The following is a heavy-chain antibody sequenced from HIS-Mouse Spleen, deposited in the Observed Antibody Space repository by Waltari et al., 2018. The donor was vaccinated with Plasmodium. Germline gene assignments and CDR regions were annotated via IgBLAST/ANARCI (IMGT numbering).Heavy chain of an antibody. Sequence: QVQLVESGGGVVQPGRSLRLSCAPSGFTFISYGSHWVRRAPGKGLEWVAVIWYDGSNKYYADSVKGRFTISRDNSKNTLYLQMNSLRAEDTAVYYCAKVAQGTRDAFDIWGQGTMVTVSS. CDR2: IWYDGSNK. V-gene: IGHV3-33*06. CDR1: GFTFISYG. CDR3: AKVAQGTRDAFDI. J-gene: IGHJ3*02. D-gene: IGHD2-8*01.